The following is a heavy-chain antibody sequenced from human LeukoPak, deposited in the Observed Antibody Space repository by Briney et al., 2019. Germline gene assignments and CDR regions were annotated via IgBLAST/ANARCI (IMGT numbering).Heavy chain of an antibody. CDR1: GASISSDTYL. CDR3: AKGAGPPWFDP. V-gene: IGHV4-61*02. D-gene: IGHD6-19*01. CDR2: ISSTGRT. J-gene: IGHJ5*02. Sequence: KASQTLSLTCTVSGASISSDTYLWSWIRQPAGKGLEWIGRISSTGRTDYNPSLTSRITISIDTSNNQFSMKLTSVTAADTAVYYCAKGAGPPWFDPWGQGTLVTVSS.